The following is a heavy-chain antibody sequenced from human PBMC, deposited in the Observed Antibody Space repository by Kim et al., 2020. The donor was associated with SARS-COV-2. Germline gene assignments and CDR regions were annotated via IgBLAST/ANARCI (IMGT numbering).Heavy chain of an antibody. J-gene: IGHJ6*02. Sequence: SETLSLTCTVSHGSISSSSYYWGWIRQPPGKGLEWIGSIYYSGSTYHNPSLKSRVTISVDTSKNQFPLRLSSVTAADTAVYYCARQYYGMDVWGQGTTVTVSS. V-gene: IGHV4-39*01. CDR1: HGSISSSSYY. CDR2: IYYSGST. CDR3: ARQYYGMDV.